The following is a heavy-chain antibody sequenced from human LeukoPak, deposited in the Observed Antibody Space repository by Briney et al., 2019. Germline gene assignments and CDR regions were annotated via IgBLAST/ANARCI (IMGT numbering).Heavy chain of an antibody. CDR2: ISTYNGNT. CDR1: GYTFTSYG. V-gene: IGHV1-18*01. CDR3: ARAGYDLLTLAPDPANDY. J-gene: IGHJ4*02. D-gene: IGHD3-9*01. Sequence: EASVKVSCKASGYTFTSYGIRWVRQAPGQGLEWMGWISTYNGNTNYAQKLQGRVTMTTDTSTSTAYMELRSLRSDDTAVYYCARAGYDLLTLAPDPANDYWGQGTLVTVSS.